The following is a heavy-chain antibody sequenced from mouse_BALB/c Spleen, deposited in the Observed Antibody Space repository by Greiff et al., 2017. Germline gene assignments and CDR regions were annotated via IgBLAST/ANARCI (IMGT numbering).Heavy chain of an antibody. CDR3: ARGDRAWFAY. Sequence: EVQLVESGPGLVKPSQSLSLTCTVTGYSITSDYAWNWIRQFPGNKLEWMGYISYSGSTSYNPSLKSRISITRDTSKNQFFLQLNSVTTEDTATYYCARGDRAWFAYWGQGTLVTVSA. D-gene: IGHD3-3*01. CDR2: ISYSGST. J-gene: IGHJ3*01. CDR1: GYSITSDYA. V-gene: IGHV3-2*02.